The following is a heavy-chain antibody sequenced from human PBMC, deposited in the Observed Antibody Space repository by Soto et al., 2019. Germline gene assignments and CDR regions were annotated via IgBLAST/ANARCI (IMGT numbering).Heavy chain of an antibody. CDR2: IRSKANSYAT. CDR3: TSLGYSYGYFINY. Sequence: GGSLRLSCAASGFTFSGSAMHWVRQASGKGLEWVGRIRSKANSYATAYAASVKGRFTISRDDSKNTAYLQMNSLKTEDTAVYYCTSLGYSYGYFINYWGQGTLVTVSS. V-gene: IGHV3-73*01. D-gene: IGHD5-18*01. CDR1: GFTFSGSA. J-gene: IGHJ4*02.